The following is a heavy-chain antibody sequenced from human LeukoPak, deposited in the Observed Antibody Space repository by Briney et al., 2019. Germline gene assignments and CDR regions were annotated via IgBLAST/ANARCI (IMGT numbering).Heavy chain of an antibody. J-gene: IGHJ6*02. CDR1: GGSISSYY. D-gene: IGHD1-14*01. Sequence: PSETLSLTCTVSGGSISSYYWSWIRQPPGKGLEWIGYIYYSGSTNYTPSLKSRVTISVDTSKNQFSLKLSSVTAADTAVYYCAREKYNDFYYYYGMDVWGQGTTVTVSS. V-gene: IGHV4-59*01. CDR3: AREKYNDFYYYYGMDV. CDR2: IYYSGST.